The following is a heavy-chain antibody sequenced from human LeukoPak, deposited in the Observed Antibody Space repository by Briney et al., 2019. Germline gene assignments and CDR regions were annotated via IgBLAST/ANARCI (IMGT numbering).Heavy chain of an antibody. CDR2: MGYDGSKK. V-gene: IGHV3-30*02. CDR1: GLSFSSYG. Sequence: GGSRRLSCAASGLSFSSYGMHWVRQAPGKGLEWVASMGYDGSKKNYEDSVKGRFSISRDNSKNTLYLQMNSLRAEDTAVYYCAKEISYYDSRGYFEYWGQGTLVTVSS. D-gene: IGHD3-22*01. J-gene: IGHJ4*02. CDR3: AKEISYYDSRGYFEY.